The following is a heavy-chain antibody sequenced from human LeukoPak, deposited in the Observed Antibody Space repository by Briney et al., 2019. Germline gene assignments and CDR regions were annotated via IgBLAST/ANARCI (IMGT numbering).Heavy chain of an antibody. D-gene: IGHD3-22*01. CDR3: AKDLLVNDY. V-gene: IGHV3-23*01. CDR1: GGSISSSSYY. J-gene: IGHJ4*02. Sequence: QPSETLSLTCTVSGGSISSSSYYWGWIRQPPGKGLEWVSAISGSGGSTYYADSVKGRFTISRDNSKNTLYLQMNSLRAEDTAVYYCAKDLLVNDYWGQGTLVTVSS. CDR2: ISGSGGST.